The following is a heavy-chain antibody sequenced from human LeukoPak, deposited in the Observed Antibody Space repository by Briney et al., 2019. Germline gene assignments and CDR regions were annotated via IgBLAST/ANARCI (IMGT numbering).Heavy chain of an antibody. CDR1: GFTFDDYA. D-gene: IGHD2-15*01. Sequence: PGGSLRLSCAASGFTFDDYAMHWVRQAPGKGLEWVSGISWNSGSIGYADSMKDRFTISRDNSKNTLYLQMNNLRADDTAVYYCAQQLGYCSDGTCYFTYWGQGTLVTVSS. J-gene: IGHJ4*02. CDR3: AQQLGYCSDGTCYFTY. CDR2: ISWNSGSI. V-gene: IGHV3-9*01.